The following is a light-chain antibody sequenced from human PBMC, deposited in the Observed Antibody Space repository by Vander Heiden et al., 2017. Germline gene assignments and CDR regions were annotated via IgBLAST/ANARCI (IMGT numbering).Light chain of an antibody. CDR1: QDISIY. CDR3: QQDENLLMYT. V-gene: IGKV1-33*01. Sequence: DIQMTQSPSSLSASVVDRVTITCQASQDISIYLNSYQKKQGKAPKILIYDEANLETGVQSRFGGSGDGTDFTFTISSRQHEEIATYYCQQDENLLMYTVGQGTKLESK. CDR2: DEA. J-gene: IGKJ2*01.